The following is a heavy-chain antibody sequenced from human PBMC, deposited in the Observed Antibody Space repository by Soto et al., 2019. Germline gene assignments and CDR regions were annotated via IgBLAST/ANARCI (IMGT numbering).Heavy chain of an antibody. J-gene: IGHJ4*02. CDR1: GASISSYY. CDR2: IYLGAST. Sequence: SETLSLTCSVSGASISSYYYAWIRQTPGKGLEWIGYIYLGASTKYSPSLKSRVTTSVDTSKNQVSLNLSSVTAADTAVYYCARHSPYCGGDCYSLDYWGQGTMVTAPQ. V-gene: IGHV4-59*08. CDR3: ARHSPYCGGDCYSLDY. D-gene: IGHD2-21*02.